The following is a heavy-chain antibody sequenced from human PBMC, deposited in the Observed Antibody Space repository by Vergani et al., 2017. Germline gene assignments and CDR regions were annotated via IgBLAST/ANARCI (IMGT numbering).Heavy chain of an antibody. D-gene: IGHD1-1*01. CDR3: ARQSVLEPPRPFDP. Sequence: QVQLQESGPGLVKPSETLSLTCTVSGGSISSYYWSWIRQPPGKGLEWIGYIYYSGSTHYNPSLKSRVTISVDTSKNQFSLKLSSVTAADTAVYYCARQSVLEPPRPFDPRGQGTLVTVSS. CDR2: IYYSGST. V-gene: IGHV4-59*08. CDR1: GGSISSYY. J-gene: IGHJ5*02.